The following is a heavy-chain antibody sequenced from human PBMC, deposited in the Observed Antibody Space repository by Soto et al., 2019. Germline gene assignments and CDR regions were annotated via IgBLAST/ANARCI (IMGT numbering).Heavy chain of an antibody. CDR3: ARAVVVVPAAIVYFDY. D-gene: IGHD2-2*01. CDR1: GGSISSGDYY. CDR2: IYYSGST. Sequence: SETLSLTCTVSGGSISSGDYYWSWIRQPPGKGLEWIGYIYYSGSTYYNPSLKSRVTISVDTSKNQFSLKLSSVTAADTAVYYCARAVVVVPAAIVYFDYWGQGTLVTVSS. V-gene: IGHV4-30-4*01. J-gene: IGHJ4*02.